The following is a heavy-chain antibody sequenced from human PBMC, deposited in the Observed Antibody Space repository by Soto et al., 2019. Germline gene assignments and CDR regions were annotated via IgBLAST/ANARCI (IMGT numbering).Heavy chain of an antibody. J-gene: IGHJ6*02. CDR1: GYSFTNYW. Sequence: GESLKISCEGSGYSFTNYWIGWVRQMPGKGLEWMGMIYPGDSNARYSPSFQGQVTISVDKSISTAYLQWSSLKASDTAMYYCARLAGGNCYYGMDVWGQGTAVTVSS. V-gene: IGHV5-51*01. CDR2: IYPGDSNA. CDR3: ARLAGGNCYYGMDV. D-gene: IGHD3-16*01.